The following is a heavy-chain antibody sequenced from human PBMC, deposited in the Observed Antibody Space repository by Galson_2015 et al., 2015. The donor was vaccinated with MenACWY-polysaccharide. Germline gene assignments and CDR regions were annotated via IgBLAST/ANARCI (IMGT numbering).Heavy chain of an antibody. J-gene: IGHJ4*02. V-gene: IGHV4-38-2*01. CDR1: DYSISSGYY. D-gene: IGHD1-26*01. Sequence: ETLSLTCAVSDYSISSGYYWGWIRQPPGKGLEWIGSIYHSGSTYYNPSLKSRVTISVDASKNQFSLNLSSVTAADTAVYYCARVEKYSGSYYILHWGQGTLVTVSS. CDR3: ARVEKYSGSYYILH. CDR2: IYHSGST.